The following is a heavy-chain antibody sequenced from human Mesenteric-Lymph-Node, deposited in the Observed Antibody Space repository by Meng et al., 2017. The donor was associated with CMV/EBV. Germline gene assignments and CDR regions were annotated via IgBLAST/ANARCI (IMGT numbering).Heavy chain of an antibody. CDR1: GGSFSAYY. V-gene: IGHV4-34*01. D-gene: IGHD2-2*01. CDR2: INHSGST. CDR3: ARALPYCSSTSCYLDY. Sequence: SGGSFSAYYWCWIRQPPGKGLEWIGEINHSGSTNYNPSLKSRVTISVDTSKNQFSLKLNSVTAADTAVYYCARALPYCSSTSCYLDYWGQGTLVTVSS. J-gene: IGHJ4*02.